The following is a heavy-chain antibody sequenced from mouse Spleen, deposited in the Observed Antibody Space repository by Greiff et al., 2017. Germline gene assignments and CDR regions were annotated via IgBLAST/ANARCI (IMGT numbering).Heavy chain of an antibody. CDR3: ARRGYDYAWFAY. CDR2: ISYDGSN. J-gene: IGHJ3*01. CDR1: GYSITSGYY. Sequence: EVKLQESGPGLVKPSQSLSLTCSVTGYSITSGYYWNWIRQFPGNKLEWMGYISYDGSNNYNPSLKNRISITRDTSKNQFFLKLNSVTTEDTATYYCARRGYDYAWFAYWGQGTLVTVSA. D-gene: IGHD2-4*01. V-gene: IGHV3-6*01.